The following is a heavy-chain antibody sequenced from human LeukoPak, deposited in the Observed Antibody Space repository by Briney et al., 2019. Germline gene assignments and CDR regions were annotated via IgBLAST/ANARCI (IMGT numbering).Heavy chain of an antibody. CDR1: GFTFSSYA. Sequence: GGSLRLSCAASGFTFSSYAMHWVRQAPGKGLEWVAVISYDGSNKYYADSVKGRFTISRDNSKNTLYLQMNSLRAEDTAVYYCARAALGYWGQGTLVTVSS. D-gene: IGHD3-16*01. V-gene: IGHV3-30-3*01. J-gene: IGHJ4*02. CDR2: ISYDGSNK. CDR3: ARAALGY.